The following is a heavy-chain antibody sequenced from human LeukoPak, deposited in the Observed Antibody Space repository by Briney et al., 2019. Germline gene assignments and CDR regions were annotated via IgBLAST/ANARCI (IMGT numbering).Heavy chain of an antibody. CDR3: ARENTAVPGGDC. Sequence: PGGSLRLSCAASGFTISTYWMSWVRQAPGKGLEWLANIKQDGSEQYYVDSVKGRFAISRDNAKNSVYLQMNGLRAGDTAVYYCARENTAVPGGDCWGQGTLVTVSS. V-gene: IGHV3-7*01. D-gene: IGHD5-18*01. CDR1: GFTISTYW. CDR2: IKQDGSEQ. J-gene: IGHJ4*02.